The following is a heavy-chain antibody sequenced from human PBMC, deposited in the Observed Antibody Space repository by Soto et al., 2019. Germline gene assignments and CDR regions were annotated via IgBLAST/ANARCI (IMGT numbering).Heavy chain of an antibody. Sequence: HPGGSLRLSCAASGFAVSSNYMSWVRRAPGKGLEWVSVIYSGGSTYYADSVKGRFTISRDNSKNTLYLQMNSLRAEDTAVYYCARVSSQWLYSYYYYGMDVWGQGTTVTVSS. J-gene: IGHJ6*02. CDR1: GFAVSSNY. D-gene: IGHD6-19*01. CDR2: IYSGGST. V-gene: IGHV3-53*01. CDR3: ARVSSQWLYSYYYYGMDV.